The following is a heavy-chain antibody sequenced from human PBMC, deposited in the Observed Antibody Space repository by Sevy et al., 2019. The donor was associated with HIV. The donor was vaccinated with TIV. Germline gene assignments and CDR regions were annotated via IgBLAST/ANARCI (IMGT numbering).Heavy chain of an antibody. CDR3: ARDEVQYYYDSSGYPDY. Sequence: GSLRLSCAASGFTFSSYWMSWVRQAPGKGLEWVANIKQDGSEKYYVDSVKGRFTISRDNAKNSLYLQMNSLRAEDTAVYYCARDEVQYYYDSSGYPDYWGQGTLVTVSS. V-gene: IGHV3-7*01. CDR1: GFTFSSYW. J-gene: IGHJ4*02. D-gene: IGHD3-22*01. CDR2: IKQDGSEK.